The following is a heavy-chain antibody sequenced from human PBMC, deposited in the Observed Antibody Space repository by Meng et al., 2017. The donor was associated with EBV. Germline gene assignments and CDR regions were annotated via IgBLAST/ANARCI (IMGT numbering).Heavy chain of an antibody. J-gene: IGHJ5*02. CDR2: IYYTGST. CDR1: GGSVNNESYY. CDR3: ARGDYTNYPRWFDT. Sequence: QLQLPESGPGLLKPSETLSLTCTVSGGSVNNESYYWGWIRQPPGKGLEYIGYIYYTGSTNYNSSLKSRVTISLDKSKNQFSLKLTSLTAADTAIYYCARGDYTNYPRWFDTWGQGPLVTVSS. D-gene: IGHD4-11*01. V-gene: IGHV4-61*01.